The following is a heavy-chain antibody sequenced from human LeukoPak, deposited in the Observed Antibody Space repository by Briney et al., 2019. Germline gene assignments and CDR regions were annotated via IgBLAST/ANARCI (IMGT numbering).Heavy chain of an antibody. V-gene: IGHV3-48*03. CDR3: ARDDTQYATYYFDY. J-gene: IGHJ4*02. D-gene: IGHD2-2*01. CDR1: GFTFSSYE. Sequence: PGGSLRLSCAASGFTFSSYEMNWVRQAPGKGLEWVSYISSSGSTIYYADSVKGRFTISRDNAKNSLYLQMNSLRAEDTAVYYCARDDTQYATYYFDYWGQGTLVTVS. CDR2: ISSSGSTI.